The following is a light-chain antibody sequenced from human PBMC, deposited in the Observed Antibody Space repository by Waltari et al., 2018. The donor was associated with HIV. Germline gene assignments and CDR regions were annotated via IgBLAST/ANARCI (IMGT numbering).Light chain of an antibody. V-gene: IGLV3-25*03. J-gene: IGLJ3*02. CDR3: QSADSNASLWV. Sequence: SYELTQPPSVSVSPGQTARITCSGDALPKQYAYWYQQRPGQAPVLVIYKDTVRPSGIPERFSGSSSGTTATLTIIGVQAQDEADYHCQSADSNASLWVFGGGTKLTVL. CDR2: KDT. CDR1: ALPKQY.